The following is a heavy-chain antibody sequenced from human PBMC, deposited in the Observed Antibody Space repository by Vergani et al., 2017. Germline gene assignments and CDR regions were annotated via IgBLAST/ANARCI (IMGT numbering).Heavy chain of an antibody. D-gene: IGHD2-21*01. V-gene: IGHV3-15*07. CDR1: GFGFRNAW. J-gene: IGHJ6*02. CDR2: FKRTFDRGTT. CDR3: TTDPRYCGDGSCYWLRDHHYYGMDV. Sequence: EVQLVESGGGIVKPGGSLRLSCVASGFGFRNAWMNWVRRTPGKGLEWFARFKRTFDRGTTDYAAAVKGRFTISRDDSKNTLFLQMNGLKTEDIGVYYCTTDPRYCGDGSCYWLRDHHYYGMDVWGQGTTVTVSS.